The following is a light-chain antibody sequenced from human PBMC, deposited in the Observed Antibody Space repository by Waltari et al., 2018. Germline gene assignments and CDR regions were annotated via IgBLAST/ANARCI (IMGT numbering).Light chain of an antibody. CDR1: QSISSN. CDR3: HQSYTVPYT. V-gene: IGKV1-39*01. CDR2: AAS. Sequence: TQSPSSLSASVGDRVTITCRASQSISSNLNWYQEKPGEAPKLLIFAASSLQSGVPSTFSGSGSGTDFTLTISSLQPEDFATYYCHQSYTVPYTFGQGTKLEIK. J-gene: IGKJ2*01.